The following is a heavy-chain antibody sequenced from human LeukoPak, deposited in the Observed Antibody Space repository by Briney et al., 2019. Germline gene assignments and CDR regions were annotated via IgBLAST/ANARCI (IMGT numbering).Heavy chain of an antibody. CDR1: GFTFSSYW. CDR3: ARDHRGYGDYYYYYYMDV. J-gene: IGHJ6*03. V-gene: IGHV3-74*01. D-gene: IGHD4-17*01. Sequence: GGSLRLSCAASGFTFSSYWMHWVRQAPGKGLVWVSRINSDGSSTSYADSVKGRFTISRDNAKNTLYLQMNSLRAEDTAVYYCARDHRGYGDYYYYYYMDVRGKGTTVTISS. CDR2: INSDGSST.